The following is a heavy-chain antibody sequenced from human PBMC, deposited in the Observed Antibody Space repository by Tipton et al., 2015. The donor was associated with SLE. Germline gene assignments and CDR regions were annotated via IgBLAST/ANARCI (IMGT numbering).Heavy chain of an antibody. V-gene: IGHV4-4*02. CDR2: IYHSGST. Sequence: GSLRLSCAVSGGSISSSNWWSWVRQPPGKGLEWIGGIYHSGSTNYNPSLKSRVTISVDTSKNQFSLKLSSVTAADTAVYYCARHLLPDAFDIWGQGTMVTVSS. J-gene: IGHJ3*02. D-gene: IGHD2/OR15-2a*01. CDR3: ARHLLPDAFDI. CDR1: GGSISSSNW.